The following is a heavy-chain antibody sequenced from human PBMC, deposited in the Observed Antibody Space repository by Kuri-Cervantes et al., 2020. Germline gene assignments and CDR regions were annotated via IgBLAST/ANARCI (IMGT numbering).Heavy chain of an antibody. V-gene: IGHV3-11*04. CDR1: GFTFSDYY. CDR2: ISSSGSTI. CDR3: ARDPHYCSSTSCYVAFDI. Sequence: GESLRLSCAASGFTFSDYYMSWIRQAPGKGLEWVSYISSSGSTIYYADSVKGRFTISRDNAKNSLYLQMNSLRAEDTAEYYCARDPHYCSSTSCYVAFDIWGQGTMVTVSS. J-gene: IGHJ3*02. D-gene: IGHD2-2*01.